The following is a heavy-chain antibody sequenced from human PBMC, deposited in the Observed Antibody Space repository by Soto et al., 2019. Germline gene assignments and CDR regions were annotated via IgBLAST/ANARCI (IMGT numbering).Heavy chain of an antibody. CDR2: INPSGGST. J-gene: IGHJ4*02. CDR1: GYTFTSYY. V-gene: IGHV1-46*01. CDR3: ATPVGQQLVPFDY. D-gene: IGHD6-13*01. Sequence: ASVKVSCKASGYTFTSYYMHWVRQAPGQGLEWMGIINPSGGSTSYAQKFQGRVTMTRDTSTSTVYMELSSLRSEDTAVYYCATPVGQQLVPFDYWGQGTLVTVPQ.